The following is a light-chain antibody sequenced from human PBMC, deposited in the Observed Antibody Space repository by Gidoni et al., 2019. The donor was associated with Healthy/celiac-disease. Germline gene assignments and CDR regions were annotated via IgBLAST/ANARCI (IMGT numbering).Light chain of an antibody. V-gene: IGKV3-11*01. Sequence: IVLTQSPATLSLSPAERPTLSCRASQIVSSYFAWYQQQPGQAPRLLIYDASNRAPGIPATFSGSGSGTDFTLTISSLEPEDFAVYYCQQRSNWPLTFGQGTRLEIK. CDR2: DAS. CDR1: QIVSSY. CDR3: QQRSNWPLT. J-gene: IGKJ5*01.